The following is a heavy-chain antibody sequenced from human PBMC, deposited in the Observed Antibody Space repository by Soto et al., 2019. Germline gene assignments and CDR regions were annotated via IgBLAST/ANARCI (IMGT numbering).Heavy chain of an antibody. CDR1: GGSISSYY. V-gene: IGHV4-59*01. CDR3: ASGMDVDTAMGFDY. D-gene: IGHD5-18*01. J-gene: IGHJ4*02. Sequence: PSETLSLTCTVSGGSISSYYWSWIRQPPGKGLEWIGYIYYSGSTNYSPSLKSRVTISVDTSKNQFSLKLSSVTAADTAVYYCASGMDVDTAMGFDYWGQGTLVTVSS. CDR2: IYYSGST.